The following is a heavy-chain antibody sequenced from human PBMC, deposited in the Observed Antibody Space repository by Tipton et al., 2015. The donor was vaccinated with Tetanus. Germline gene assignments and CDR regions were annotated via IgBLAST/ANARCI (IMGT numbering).Heavy chain of an antibody. CDR1: GYIFTNYW. CDR3: ARAHCSDGVCNFDF. CDR2: IYPGDSDT. J-gene: IGHJ4*02. Sequence: EVQLVQSGAEVKKPGESLKISCKGSGYIFTNYWIGWVRQKPGKGLEWMGIIYPGDSDTRYSPSFQGQVTISVDKSINTAYLQWSSLKASDTSMFYCARAHCSDGVCNFDFWGQGALVTVAS. V-gene: IGHV5-51*01. D-gene: IGHD2-15*01.